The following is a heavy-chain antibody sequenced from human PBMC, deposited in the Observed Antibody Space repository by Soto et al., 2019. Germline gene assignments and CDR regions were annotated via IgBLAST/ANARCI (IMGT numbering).Heavy chain of an antibody. CDR2: FDPEDGET. CDR3: AILPYCTNGVCYGGWYFDL. CDR1: GYTLTELS. V-gene: IGHV1-24*01. Sequence: QVQLVQSGAEVKKPGASVKVSCKVSGYTLTELSMHWVRQAPGKGLEWMGGFDPEDGETIYAQKFQGRVTMTEDTSTDTAYMELSSLRSEDTAVYYCAILPYCTNGVCYGGWYFDLWGRGTLVTVSS. J-gene: IGHJ2*01. D-gene: IGHD2-8*01.